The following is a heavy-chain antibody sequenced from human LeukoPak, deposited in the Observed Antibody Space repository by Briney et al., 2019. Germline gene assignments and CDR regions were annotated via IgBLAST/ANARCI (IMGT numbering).Heavy chain of an antibody. CDR1: GFPVSDFS. Sequence: GGSLRLSCATSGFPVSDFSMSWVRQTPGKGLEWISTTNSGGTSTYYAESVKGRFTISRDNSKNTLYLQMSSLRVEDTAVYYCAKQSYARSLGEGGPGTLVSVSS. CDR2: TNSGGTST. CDR3: AKQSYARSLGE. D-gene: IGHD2-8*01. J-gene: IGHJ4*02. V-gene: IGHV3-23*01.